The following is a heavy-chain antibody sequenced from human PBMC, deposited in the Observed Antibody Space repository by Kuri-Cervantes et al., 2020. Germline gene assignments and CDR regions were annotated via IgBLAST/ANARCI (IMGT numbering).Heavy chain of an antibody. V-gene: IGHV1-69*13. Sequence: SVKVSCKASGGTFSRYAISWVRQAPGQGLEWMGGIIPIFGTTNYAQKFQGRVTITADESTSTAYMELSSLRSEDTAVYYCARWPDPRGVGDIYVMHVWGQGTTVTVSS. CDR3: ARWPDPRGVGDIYVMHV. D-gene: IGHD3-10*01. J-gene: IGHJ6*02. CDR1: GGTFSRYA. CDR2: IIPIFGTT.